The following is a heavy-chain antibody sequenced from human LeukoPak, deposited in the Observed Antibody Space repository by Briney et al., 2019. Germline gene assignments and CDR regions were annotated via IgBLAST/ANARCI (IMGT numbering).Heavy chain of an antibody. Sequence: ASVKVSCKASGYTFTSYGISWVRQATGQGLEWMGWMNPNSGNTGYAQKFQGRVTMTRNTSISTAYMELSSLRSEDTAVYYCARSGYGSGSSVDYWGQGTLVTVSS. CDR3: ARSGYGSGSSVDY. V-gene: IGHV1-8*02. J-gene: IGHJ4*02. CDR2: MNPNSGNT. D-gene: IGHD3-10*01. CDR1: GYTFTSYG.